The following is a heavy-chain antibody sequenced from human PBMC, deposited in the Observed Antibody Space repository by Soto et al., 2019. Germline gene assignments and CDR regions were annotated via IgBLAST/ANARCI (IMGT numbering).Heavy chain of an antibody. D-gene: IGHD2-2*01. CDR3: AREACSTTSCYHD. CDR2: INHSGST. J-gene: IGHJ6*02. V-gene: IGHV4-34*01. CDR1: GGSFSGYY. Sequence: SETLSLTCAVYGGSFSGYYWSWIRQPPGKGLEWIGEINHSGSTNQNPSLKSRVTLSIDTSKNQFSLKLSSVTAADTAVYYCAREACSTTSCYHDWGQGTTVTVSS.